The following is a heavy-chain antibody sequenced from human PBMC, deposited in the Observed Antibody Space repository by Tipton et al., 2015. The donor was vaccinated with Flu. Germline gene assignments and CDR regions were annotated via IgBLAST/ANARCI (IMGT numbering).Heavy chain of an antibody. V-gene: IGHV1-2*02. Sequence: QLVQSGAEVKKPGASVKVSCKASGYTFTGYYMHWVRQAPGQGLEWMGWINPNSGGTNYAQKIQGRVTMTRDTSISTAYMELSRLRSDDTAVYYGASIKVAAAGGFDPWGQGTLVTVSS. CDR3: ASIKVAAAGGFDP. J-gene: IGHJ5*02. D-gene: IGHD6-13*01. CDR2: INPNSGGT. CDR1: GYTFTGYY.